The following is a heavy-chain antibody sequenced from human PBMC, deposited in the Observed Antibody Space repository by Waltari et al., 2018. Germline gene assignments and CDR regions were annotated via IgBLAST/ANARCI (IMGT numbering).Heavy chain of an antibody. CDR1: AFPFSTSW. Sequence: EVQLVESGGGLVQPGGSLRLSCSASAFPFSTSWMAWVRQVPEKGLEWVANISPDGSQNQYVDSLQGRFTVSRDNSKNLLFLQMNGLRVEDTAIYYCMRPLRSVSADCWGQGTLVTVSS. J-gene: IGHJ4*02. CDR3: MRPLRSVSADC. CDR2: ISPDGSQN. V-gene: IGHV3-7*04.